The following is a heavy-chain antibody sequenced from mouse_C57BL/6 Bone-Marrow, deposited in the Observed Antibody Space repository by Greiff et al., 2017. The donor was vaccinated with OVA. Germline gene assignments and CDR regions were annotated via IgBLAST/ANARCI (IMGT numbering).Heavy chain of an antibody. D-gene: IGHD2-4*01. CDR3: ARRHYEGYFDV. Sequence: EVMLVESGGGLVQPGGSLKLSCAASGFTFSDYYMYWVRQTPEKRLEWVAYISNGGGSTYYPDTVKGRFTISRDNAKNTLYLQMSRLKSEDTAMYYCARRHYEGYFDVWGTGTTVTVSS. CDR1: GFTFSDYY. V-gene: IGHV5-12*01. CDR2: ISNGGGST. J-gene: IGHJ1*03.